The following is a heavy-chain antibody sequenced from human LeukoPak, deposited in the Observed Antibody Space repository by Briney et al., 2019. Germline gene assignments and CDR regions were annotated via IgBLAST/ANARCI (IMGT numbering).Heavy chain of an antibody. CDR1: GYTFTSYG. CDR3: ARVYYYSGYDSPFDY. J-gene: IGHJ4*02. CDR2: IRAYTGYT. V-gene: IGHV1-18*01. D-gene: IGHD5-12*01. Sequence: ASVKVSCKASGYTFTSYGISWVRQALGQGLEWMGWIRAYTGYTNYAQDLQGRVTMTTDTSTSTAYMELRSLRSDDTAVYYCARVYYYSGYDSPFDYWGQGTLVTVSS.